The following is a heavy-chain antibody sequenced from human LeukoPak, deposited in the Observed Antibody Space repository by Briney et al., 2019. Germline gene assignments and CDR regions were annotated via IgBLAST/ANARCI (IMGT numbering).Heavy chain of an antibody. J-gene: IGHJ4*02. CDR3: ATIVVVSSSLEDY. CDR2: IKQDGSEK. V-gene: IGHV3-7*03. D-gene: IGHD3-22*01. CDR1: GFTFTSYW. Sequence: GGSLRLSCVASGFTFTSYWMNWVRQAPGKGLEWVANIKQDGSEKYYVDSVKGRFTISRDNVKKSLYLQMNSLRAEDTGVYYCATIVVVSSSLEDYWGQGTLVTVSS.